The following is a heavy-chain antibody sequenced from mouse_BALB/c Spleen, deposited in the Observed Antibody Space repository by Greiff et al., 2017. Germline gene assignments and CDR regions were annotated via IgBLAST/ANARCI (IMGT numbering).Heavy chain of an antibody. J-gene: IGHJ4*01. D-gene: IGHD2-1*01. Sequence: DVQLQESGTVLARPGASVKMSCKASGYTFTSYCMHWVQQRPGQGLEWIGAIDPGNSDTCYNQTFKGKVKLTAVTSTNTVYMELSSLTNEDSAVYSWTSGYGNYVHLYAMDYWGQGTSVTVSA. CDR1: GYTFTSYC. CDR2: IDPGNSDT. CDR3: TSGYGNYVHLYAMDY. V-gene: IGHV1-5*01.